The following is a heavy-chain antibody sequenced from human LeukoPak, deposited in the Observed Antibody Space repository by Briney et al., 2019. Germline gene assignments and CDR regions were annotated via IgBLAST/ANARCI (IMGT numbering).Heavy chain of an antibody. CDR2: ISWNSGSI. D-gene: IGHD5-12*01. J-gene: IGHJ4*02. V-gene: IGHV3-9*01. CDR3: AKSVGELIVAGYYFDY. Sequence: GGSLRLSCAASGFTFDDYAMHWVRQAPGKGLEWVSGISWNSGSIGYADSVKGRFTIFRDNAKNSLYLQMNSLRAEDTALYYCAKSVGELIVAGYYFDYWGQGTLVTVSS. CDR1: GFTFDDYA.